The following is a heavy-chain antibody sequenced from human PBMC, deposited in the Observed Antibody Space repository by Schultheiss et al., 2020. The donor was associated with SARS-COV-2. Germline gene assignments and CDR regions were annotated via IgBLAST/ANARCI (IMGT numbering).Heavy chain of an antibody. V-gene: IGHV4-38-2*01. J-gene: IGHJ4*02. CDR1: GYSISSGYY. CDR3: ARSRTPVPLY. Sequence: SETLSLTCAVSGYSISSGYYWSWIRQPPGKGLEWIGEINHSGSTNYNPSLKSRVTISVDTSKNQFSLKLSSVTAADTAVYYCARSRTPVPLYWGQGTLVTVSS. D-gene: IGHD1-14*01. CDR2: INHSGST.